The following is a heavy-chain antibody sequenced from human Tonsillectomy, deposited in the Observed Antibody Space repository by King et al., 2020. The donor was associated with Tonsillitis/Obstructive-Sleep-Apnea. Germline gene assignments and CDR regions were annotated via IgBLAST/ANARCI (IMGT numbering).Heavy chain of an antibody. CDR2: IDHTGST. CDR1: GGSFSGFY. D-gene: IGHD2/OR15-2a*01. V-gene: IGHV4-34*01. CDR3: AGSTLGDGLDV. J-gene: IGHJ6*02. Sequence: VQLQQWGAGLLKPSETLSLTCAVYGGSFSGFYWSWIRQPPGKGLEWIEEIDHTGSTNYNPSLKSRVTLSVDTSKNHFSLKLSSVTAADTAVFYCAGSTLGDGLDVWGQGTTVTVSS.